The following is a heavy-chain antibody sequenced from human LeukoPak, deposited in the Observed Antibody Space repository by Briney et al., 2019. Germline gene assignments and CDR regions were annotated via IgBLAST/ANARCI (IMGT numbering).Heavy chain of an antibody. CDR2: LYTSGST. D-gene: IGHD3-22*01. CDR3: ASDYFDRTGYYGFIY. J-gene: IGHJ4*02. CDR1: GGSITDYH. V-gene: IGHV4-4*07. Sequence: SETLSPTCTVSGGSITDYHWIWIRQPAGKGLEWIGRLYTSGSTNYNPSLKSRVSMSVDTSKKQFSLRLSSVTAADTAIYYCASDYFDRTGYYGFIYWGQGSLVTISS.